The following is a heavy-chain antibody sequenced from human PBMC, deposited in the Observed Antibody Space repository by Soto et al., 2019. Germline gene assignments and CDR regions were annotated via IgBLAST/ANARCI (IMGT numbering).Heavy chain of an antibody. J-gene: IGHJ4*02. Sequence: SETLSLTCTVSGASISSYYWSWIRQSPGKGLEWVGYIYYGGNTKYNPSLESRVTISVDTSKNQFSLKLSSVTAADTAVYYCARQSHANYDSSGYYPYWGQGMLVTVSS. CDR2: IYYGGNT. CDR3: ARQSHANYDSSGYYPY. D-gene: IGHD3-22*01. CDR1: GASISSYY. V-gene: IGHV4-59*01.